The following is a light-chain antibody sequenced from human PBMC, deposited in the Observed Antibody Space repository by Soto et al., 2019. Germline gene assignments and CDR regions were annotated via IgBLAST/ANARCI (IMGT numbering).Light chain of an antibody. Sequence: QSVLTQPPSVSGSPGQSVTISCTGTSSDVGSYNGVSWYQQPPGTAPKLMIYEVSNRPSGVPDRFSGSKSGNTASLTISGLQAEDEADYYCSVYTSSSTLVFGGGTKLTVL. V-gene: IGLV2-18*01. J-gene: IGLJ2*01. CDR1: SSDVGSYNG. CDR3: SVYTSSSTLV. CDR2: EVS.